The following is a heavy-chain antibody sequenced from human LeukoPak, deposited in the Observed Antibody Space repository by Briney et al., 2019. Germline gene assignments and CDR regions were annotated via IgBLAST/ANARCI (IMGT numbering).Heavy chain of an antibody. CDR1: GFTFDDYA. Sequence: GGSLRLSCAASGFTFDDYAMHWVRQAPGKGLEWVALISGDDTHYAVSVKGRFTISRDNSKNSLHVQMNSLSTEDTALYYCAKGLRSGTYYNVFDGWGQGTLVTVSS. CDR3: AKGLRSGTYYNVFDG. V-gene: IGHV3-43*02. CDR2: ISGDDT. D-gene: IGHD3-10*02. J-gene: IGHJ4*02.